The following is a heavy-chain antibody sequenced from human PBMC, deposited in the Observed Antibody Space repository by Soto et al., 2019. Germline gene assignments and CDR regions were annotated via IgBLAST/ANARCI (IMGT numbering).Heavy chain of an antibody. Sequence: QVQLQESGPGLVKPSDTLSLTCTVSGGSISNYHWTWIRQSPGKGLEWIGYIYYNGSTSYNPSLKSRVSMSVATSKNQFSLKLRSVNAADTAVYYCARDSRIIIIRGAYYYYGMDVWGQGTTVTVSS. CDR3: ARDSRIIIIRGAYYYYGMDV. CDR2: IYYNGST. J-gene: IGHJ6*02. CDR1: GGSISNYH. D-gene: IGHD3-10*01. V-gene: IGHV4-59*01.